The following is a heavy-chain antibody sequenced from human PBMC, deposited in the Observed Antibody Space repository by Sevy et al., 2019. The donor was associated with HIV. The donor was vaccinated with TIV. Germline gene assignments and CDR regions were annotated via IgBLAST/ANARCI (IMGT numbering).Heavy chain of an antibody. CDR3: ATSRSGYFDSSGYYIY. D-gene: IGHD3-22*01. V-gene: IGHV5-51*01. CDR2: IYPEDSET. Sequence: GESLKISCQGSGYSFTSHWIGWVRHMPGKGLEWMGIIYPEDSETRYSPSFQGQVTFSADKSISTAYLQWSSLKASDTAMYYCATSRSGYFDSSGYYIYWGQGTVVTVSS. CDR1: GYSFTSHW. J-gene: IGHJ4*02.